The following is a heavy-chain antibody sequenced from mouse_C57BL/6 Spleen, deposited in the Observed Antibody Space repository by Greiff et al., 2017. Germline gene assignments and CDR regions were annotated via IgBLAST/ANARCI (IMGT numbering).Heavy chain of an antibody. V-gene: IGHV1-81*01. CDR1: GYTFTSYG. Sequence: QVQLQQSGAELARPGASVKLSCKASGYTFTSYGISWVKQRTGQGLEWIGEIYPRSGNTYYNEKLKGKATLTADKSSSTAYMELRSLTSEDAAVYFCAGGLYYAMDYWGQGTSVTVSS. J-gene: IGHJ4*01. CDR3: AGGLYYAMDY. CDR2: IYPRSGNT.